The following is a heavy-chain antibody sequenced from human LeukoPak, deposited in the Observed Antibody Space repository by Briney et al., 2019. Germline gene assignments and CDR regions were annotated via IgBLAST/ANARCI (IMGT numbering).Heavy chain of an antibody. D-gene: IGHD6-13*01. J-gene: IGHJ4*02. CDR3: ARRPTGIAAAGT. Sequence: SETLSLTCAVYGGSFSGYYWSWIRQPPGKGLEWIGEINHSGSTNYNPSLKSRVTISVDTSKNQFSLKLSSVTAPDTAVYYCARRPTGIAAAGTWGQGTLVTVSS. V-gene: IGHV4-34*01. CDR1: GGSFSGYY. CDR2: INHSGST.